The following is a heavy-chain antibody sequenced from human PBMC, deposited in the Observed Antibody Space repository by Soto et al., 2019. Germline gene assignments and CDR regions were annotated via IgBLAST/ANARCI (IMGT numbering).Heavy chain of an antibody. J-gene: IGHJ6*02. CDR3: ARSRRGSYYYYSGMDV. CDR2: INHSGST. D-gene: IGHD5-12*01. Sequence: SETLSLTCAVYGGSFSGYYWSWIRQPPGKGLEWIGEINHSGSTNYNPSLKSRVTISVDTSKNQFSLKLSPVTAADTAVYYCARSRRGSYYYYSGMDVWGQGTTVTVSS. V-gene: IGHV4-34*01. CDR1: GGSFSGYY.